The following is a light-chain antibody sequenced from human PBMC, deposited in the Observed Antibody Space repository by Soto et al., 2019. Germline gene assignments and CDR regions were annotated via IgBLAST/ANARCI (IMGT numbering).Light chain of an antibody. CDR1: QSVNSY. Sequence: EIVLTQSPGTLALSPGERATLSCRASQSVNSYLAWYQQKPGQAPRLLIYDASNRATGIPARFSGSGSETDFTLTISSLEPEDFAVYYCQQRSNWPPFTFGQGTRLEIK. J-gene: IGKJ5*01. CDR3: QQRSNWPPFT. V-gene: IGKV3-11*01. CDR2: DAS.